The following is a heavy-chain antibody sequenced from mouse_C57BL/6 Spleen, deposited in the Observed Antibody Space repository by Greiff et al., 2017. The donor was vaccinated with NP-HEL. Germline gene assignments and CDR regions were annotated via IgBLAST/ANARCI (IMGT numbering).Heavy chain of an antibody. V-gene: IGHV1-42*01. CDR2: INPSTGGT. D-gene: IGHD1-1*01. Sequence: EVQLQQSGPELVKPGASVKISCKASGYSFTGYYMNWVKQSPEKSLEWIGEINPSTGGTTYNQKFKAKATLTVDKSSSTAYMQLKSLTSEDSAVYNCASLITVVAPFDYWGQGTTLTVSS. CDR1: GYSFTGYY. J-gene: IGHJ2*01. CDR3: ASLITVVAPFDY.